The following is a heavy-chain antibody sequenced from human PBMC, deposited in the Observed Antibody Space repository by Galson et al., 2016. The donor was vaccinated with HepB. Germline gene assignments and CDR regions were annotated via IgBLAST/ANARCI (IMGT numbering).Heavy chain of an antibody. V-gene: IGHV3-30*03. CDR2: ISYDGSNK. CDR3: ARAHRNWRVWDSIDH. CDR1: GFTFSNYG. D-gene: IGHD1-1*01. Sequence: SLRLSCAASGFTFSNYGIHWVRQAPGKGLEWVAVISYDGSNKYYADSVKDRVTVSRDNFMNTAYLQMNSLRGEDTAVYYCARAHRNWRVWDSIDHWGQGTMVTDSS. J-gene: IGHJ4*02.